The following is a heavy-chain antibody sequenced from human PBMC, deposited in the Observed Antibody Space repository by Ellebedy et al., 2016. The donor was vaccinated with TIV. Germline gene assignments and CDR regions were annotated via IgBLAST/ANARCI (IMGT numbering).Heavy chain of an antibody. CDR2: ISYDGSNK. Sequence: GESLKISCAASGFTFSSYAMQWVRQAPGKGLEWVAVISYDGSNKYYADSVKGRFTISRDNAKNSMYLQMNSLRAEDTALYYCAKDHDSSGYYYYFDYWGQGTLVTVSS. CDR1: GFTFSSYA. D-gene: IGHD3-22*01. J-gene: IGHJ4*02. V-gene: IGHV3-30*04. CDR3: AKDHDSSGYYYYFDY.